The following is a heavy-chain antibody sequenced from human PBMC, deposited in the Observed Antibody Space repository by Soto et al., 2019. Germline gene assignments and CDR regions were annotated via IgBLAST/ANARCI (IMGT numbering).Heavy chain of an antibody. CDR1: GFTFSSYW. CDR2: IKQDGSEK. Sequence: PGGSLRLSCAASGFTFSSYWMSWVRQAPGKGLEWVANIKQDGSEKYYVDSVKGRFTISRDNAKNSLYLQMNSLRAEDTAVYYRASLLGYCSGGSCYLDYWGQGTLVTV. J-gene: IGHJ4*02. D-gene: IGHD2-15*01. CDR3: ASLLGYCSGGSCYLDY. V-gene: IGHV3-7*01.